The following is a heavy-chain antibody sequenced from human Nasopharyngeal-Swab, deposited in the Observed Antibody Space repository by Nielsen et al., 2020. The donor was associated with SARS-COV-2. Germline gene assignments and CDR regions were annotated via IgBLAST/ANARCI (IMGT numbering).Heavy chain of an antibody. J-gene: IGHJ6*02. CDR3: VRPEGVATSFKYYFQYGMDV. V-gene: IGHV5-51*01. CDR2: IYPRDSDT. CDR1: GYSFTSYW. D-gene: IGHD5-12*01. Sequence: GESLKISCKGSGYSFTSYWIAWVRQMPGKGREWMGIIYPRDSDTRYSPSFQGQVTISADKSISTAYLQWSSLKASDTAMYYCVRPEGVATSFKYYFQYGMDVWGQGTMVTVPS.